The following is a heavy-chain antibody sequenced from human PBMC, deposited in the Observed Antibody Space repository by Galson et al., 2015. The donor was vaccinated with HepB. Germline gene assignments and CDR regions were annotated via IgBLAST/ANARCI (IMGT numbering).Heavy chain of an antibody. CDR2: INGDGSST. D-gene: IGHD3-3*01. CDR3: ARDKGRTYYDFWSAGPTGAFDI. Sequence: SLRLSCAASGFTFSSYWMYWVRQAPGKGLVWVSRINGDGSSTSYADSVKGRFTISRDNAKNTLYLQMNSLRAEDTAVYYCARDKGRTYYDFWSAGPTGAFDIWGQGTMVTVSS. CDR1: GFTFSSYW. J-gene: IGHJ3*02. V-gene: IGHV3-74*01.